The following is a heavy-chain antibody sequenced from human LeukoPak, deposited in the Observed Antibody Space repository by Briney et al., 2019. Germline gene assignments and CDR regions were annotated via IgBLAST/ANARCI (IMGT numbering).Heavy chain of an antibody. D-gene: IGHD1-14*01. CDR2: INHSGST. CDR1: GGSFSGYY. J-gene: IGHJ6*04. V-gene: IGHV4-34*01. CDR3: AREPMRGYYYYYGMDV. Sequence: SETLSLTCGVYGGSFSGYYWSWIRQPPGKGLEWIGEINHSGSTNYNPSLKSRVTISVDTSKNQFSLKLSSVTAADTAVYYCAREPMRGYYYYYGMDVWGKGTTVTVSS.